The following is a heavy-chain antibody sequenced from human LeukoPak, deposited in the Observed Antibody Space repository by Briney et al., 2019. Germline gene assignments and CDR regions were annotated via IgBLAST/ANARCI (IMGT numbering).Heavy chain of an antibody. J-gene: IGHJ4*02. CDR1: GGSISSFS. V-gene: IGHV4-59*12. D-gene: IGHD1-26*01. CDR3: ARDREVGATGYYFDY. Sequence: PSETLSLTCIVSGGSISSFSWSWIRQPPGKGLEWIGYIYYSGSTNYNPSLKSRVTISVDTSKNHFSLRLSSVTAADTAVYYCARDREVGATGYYFDYWGQGTLVTVSS. CDR2: IYYSGST.